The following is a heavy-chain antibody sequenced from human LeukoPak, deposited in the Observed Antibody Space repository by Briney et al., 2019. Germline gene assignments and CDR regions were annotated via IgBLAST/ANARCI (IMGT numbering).Heavy chain of an antibody. Sequence: SETLSLTCAVSGCSISSGYYWGWIRQPPGKGLEWIGSIYHSGSTYYNPSLKSRVTISVDTSKNQFSLKLSSVTAADTAVYYCARDWVESDSSSSFDYWGQGTLVTVSS. D-gene: IGHD6-6*01. J-gene: IGHJ4*02. CDR3: ARDWVESDSSSSFDY. CDR2: IYHSGST. CDR1: GCSISSGYY. V-gene: IGHV4-38-2*02.